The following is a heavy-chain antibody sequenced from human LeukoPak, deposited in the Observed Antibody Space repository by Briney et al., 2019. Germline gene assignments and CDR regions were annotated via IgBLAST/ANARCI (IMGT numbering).Heavy chain of an antibody. V-gene: IGHV3-21*01. J-gene: IGHJ4*02. CDR1: GFTFSSYS. CDR2: ISSSNTYI. Sequence: PGGSLKLSCAASGFTFSSYSMNWVRQAPGKGLEWVSSISSSNTYIYYADSVKGRFTVSRDNAKNSLYLHMNSPRAEDTAVYYCAREMGLWGQGTLVTVSS. CDR3: AREMGL. D-gene: IGHD5-24*01.